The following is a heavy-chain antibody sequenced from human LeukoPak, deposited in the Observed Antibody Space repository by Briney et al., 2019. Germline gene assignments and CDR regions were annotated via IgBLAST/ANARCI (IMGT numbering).Heavy chain of an antibody. CDR3: ARDMESFGMDV. J-gene: IGHJ6*04. Sequence: GGSLRLSCAASGFTVSSTYMTWVRQAPGKGLEWVSIIYIDGTTYYADSVKGRFTISRDNAKNTVYLQMNSLRAEDTAVYYCARDMESFGMDVWGKGTTVTVPS. V-gene: IGHV3-66*01. D-gene: IGHD3-3*01. CDR1: GFTVSSTY. CDR2: IYIDGTT.